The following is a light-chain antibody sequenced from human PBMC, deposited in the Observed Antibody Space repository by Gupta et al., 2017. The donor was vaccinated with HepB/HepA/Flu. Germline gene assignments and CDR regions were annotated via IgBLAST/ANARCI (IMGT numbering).Light chain of an antibody. V-gene: IGLV1-44*01. CDR3: ATWDDTLNGPV. CDR1: SSNIGSNT. Sequence: SLLPPPPSASGTPGPRVTISCSGSSSNIGSNTVNWYQQLPGTAPKFLIYNKNQRPSGVPDRCSGSKYGTSASLAISGLQSADEADYYCATWDDTLNGPVFGGGTKLTVL. CDR2: NKN. J-gene: IGLJ2*01.